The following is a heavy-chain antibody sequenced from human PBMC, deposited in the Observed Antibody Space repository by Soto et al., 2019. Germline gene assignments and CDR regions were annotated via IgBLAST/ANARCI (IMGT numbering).Heavy chain of an antibody. CDR3: ARTATGDRQGWYFDL. D-gene: IGHD7-27*01. V-gene: IGHV1-69*01. Sequence: QVQLVQSGAEVKKPGSSVKVSCKASGGTFSSYAISWVRQAPGQGLEWMGGIIPIFGTANYAQKFQGIVTITAYESTSTAYMELSSLRSEDTAVYYCARTATGDRQGWYFDLWGRGALLTVSS. CDR1: GGTFSSYA. J-gene: IGHJ2*01. CDR2: IIPIFGTA.